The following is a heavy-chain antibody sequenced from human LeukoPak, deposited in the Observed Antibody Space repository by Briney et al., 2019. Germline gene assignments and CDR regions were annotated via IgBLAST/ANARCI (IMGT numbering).Heavy chain of an antibody. CDR1: GGSISSYY. D-gene: IGHD3-10*01. CDR2: IYYSGST. CDR3: ARVLSVDYYGSGSLDY. Sequence: PSETLSLTCTVSGGSISSYYWSWIRQPPGKGLEWIGYIYYSGSTNYNPSLKSRVTISVDTSKNQFSLKLSSVTAADTAVYYCARVLSVDYYGSGSLDYWGQGTLVTVSS. J-gene: IGHJ4*02. V-gene: IGHV4-59*01.